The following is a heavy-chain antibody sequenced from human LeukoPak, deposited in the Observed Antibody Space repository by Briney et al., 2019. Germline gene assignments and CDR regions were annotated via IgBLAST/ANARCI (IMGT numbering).Heavy chain of an antibody. J-gene: IGHJ3*02. CDR3: ARDRSVLRPDAFDI. V-gene: IGHV1-18*01. Sequence: ASVKVSCKASGYTFTSYGISWVRQAPGQGLECMGWISAYNGNTNYAQKLQGRVTMTTDTSTSTAYMELRSLRSDDTAVYYCARDRSVLRPDAFDIWGQGTMVTVSS. CDR2: ISAYNGNT. D-gene: IGHD2-8*01. CDR1: GYTFTSYG.